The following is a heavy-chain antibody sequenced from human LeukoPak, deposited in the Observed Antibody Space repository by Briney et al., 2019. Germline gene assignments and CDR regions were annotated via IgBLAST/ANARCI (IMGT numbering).Heavy chain of an antibody. CDR1: GFTFSSYA. D-gene: IGHD3-10*01. J-gene: IGHJ3*02. CDR2: ISGGGIT. Sequence: GGSLRLSCAASGFTFSSYAMSWVRQAPGKGLEWVSAISGGGITNYADSVKGRITISRDNSKNTLYLQLNSLRLEDTAVYYCVKDWGVLPDYTADGFDIWGPGTMVTVSS. CDR3: VKDWGVLPDYTADGFDI. V-gene: IGHV3-23*01.